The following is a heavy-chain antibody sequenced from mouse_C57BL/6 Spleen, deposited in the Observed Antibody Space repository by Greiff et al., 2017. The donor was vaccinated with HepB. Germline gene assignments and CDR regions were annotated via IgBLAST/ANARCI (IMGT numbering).Heavy chain of an antibody. CDR1: GYTFNSYW. Sequence: QVQLQQPGAELVRPGSSVKLSCKASGYTFNSYWMHWVKQRPIQGLEWIGNIDPSDSETHYNQKFKDKATLTVDKSSSTAYMQLSSLTSEDSAVYYCARGDGYSSRFDVWGTGTTVTVSS. CDR3: ARGDGYSSRFDV. D-gene: IGHD2-3*01. V-gene: IGHV1-52*01. J-gene: IGHJ1*03. CDR2: IDPSDSET.